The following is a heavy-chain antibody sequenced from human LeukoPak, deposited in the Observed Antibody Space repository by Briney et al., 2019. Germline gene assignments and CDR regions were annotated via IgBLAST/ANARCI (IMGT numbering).Heavy chain of an antibody. J-gene: IGHJ4*02. Sequence: SETLSLTCTVSGGSMSSSSYYWGWIRQPPGKGLEWIGSIYYSGSTYYNPSLKSRVTISVDTSKNQFSLKLSSVTAADTAVYYCARSDLGDKAMVERRFDYWGQGTLVTVSS. V-gene: IGHV4-39*01. CDR3: ARSDLGDKAMVERRFDY. CDR2: IYYSGST. D-gene: IGHD5-18*01. CDR1: GGSMSSSSYY.